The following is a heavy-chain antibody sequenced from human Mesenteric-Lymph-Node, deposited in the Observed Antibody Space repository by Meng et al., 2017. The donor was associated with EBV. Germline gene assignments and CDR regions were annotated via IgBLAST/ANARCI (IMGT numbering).Heavy chain of an antibody. CDR3: ARDYVLGSGYFDY. CDR1: RGSIILCSYS. CDR2: IYYTGIT. D-gene: IGHD3-10*01. V-gene: IGHV4-39*07. J-gene: IGHJ4*02. Sequence: LRHQDAAPGLWNPAVAPPPTCMFQRGSIILCSYSWVWMRQPPGKGRDWIGSIYYTGITFYNPSLKSRVTISEDTSKNQFSLKLSSVTAADTAVFYCARDYVLGSGYFDYWGPGTLVTASS.